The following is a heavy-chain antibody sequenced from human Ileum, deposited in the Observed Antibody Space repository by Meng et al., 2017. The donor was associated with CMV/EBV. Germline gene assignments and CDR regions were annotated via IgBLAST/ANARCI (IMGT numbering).Heavy chain of an antibody. CDR2: IKQDGSEK. D-gene: IGHD6-6*01. V-gene: IGHV3-7*01. CDR1: GLTFSTFW. Sequence: GGSLRLSCASSGLTFSTFWMSWFRQAPGKGLEWVAHIKQDGSEKYYVDSVKGRFTISRDNTENSLFLQMNTLRAEDTAVYYCATTSVSSYLGQGALVTVSS. J-gene: IGHJ4*02. CDR3: ATTSVSSY.